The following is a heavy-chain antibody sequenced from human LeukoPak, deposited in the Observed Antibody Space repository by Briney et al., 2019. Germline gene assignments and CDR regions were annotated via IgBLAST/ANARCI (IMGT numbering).Heavy chain of an antibody. CDR2: INPSGGST. CDR1: GYTFTSYY. D-gene: IGHD2-15*01. V-gene: IGHV1-46*04. CDR3: ARTGQLYCSSSSCEGDY. Sequence: ASVKVSCKASGYTFTSYYMHWVRQAPGQGLEWMGLINPSGGSTSYAQKLQGRVTMTRDTSISTAYMELSRLTSDDTAVYYCARTGQLYCSSSSCEGDYWGQGTLVTVSS. J-gene: IGHJ4*02.